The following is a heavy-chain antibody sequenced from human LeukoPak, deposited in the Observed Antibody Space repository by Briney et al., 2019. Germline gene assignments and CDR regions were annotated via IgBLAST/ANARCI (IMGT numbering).Heavy chain of an antibody. CDR3: ARGRPRDAFDI. V-gene: IGHV3-74*01. CDR2: INSDGSST. CDR1: GFTFSNYW. Sequence: GGSLRLSCAASGFTFSNYWMPWVRQAPGKGLVWVSRINSDGSSTNYADSVKGRFTISRDNAKNTLYLQMNSLRAEDTAVYYCARGRPRDAFDIWGQGTMVTVSS. J-gene: IGHJ3*02.